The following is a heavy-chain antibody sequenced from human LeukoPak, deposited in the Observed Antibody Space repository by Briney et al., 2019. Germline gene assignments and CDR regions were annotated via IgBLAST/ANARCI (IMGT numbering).Heavy chain of an antibody. D-gene: IGHD1-26*01. V-gene: IGHV1-2*02. CDR2: INPNSGGT. CDR1: GYTFTGYY. Sequence: ASVKVSCKASGYTFTGYYMHWVRQAPGQGLEWMGWINPNSGGTNYAQKFQGRVTMTRDTSISTAYMELSSLRSEDTAVYYCSRELGGSYFDYWGQGTLVTVSS. CDR3: SRELGGSYFDY. J-gene: IGHJ4*02.